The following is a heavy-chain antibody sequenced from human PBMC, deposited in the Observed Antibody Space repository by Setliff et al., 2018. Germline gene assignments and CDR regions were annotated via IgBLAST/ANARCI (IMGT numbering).Heavy chain of an antibody. Sequence: PGGSLRLSCAASGFSFSSYTMNWVRQAPGKGLEWVASFSSRNDYIYYVDSVKGRFTISRDNAKNSLYLQMTSLRAEDTAVYYCARLAGTMTIYGYYHYYMDVWGKGTTVTVSS. V-gene: IGHV3-21*01. CDR2: FSSRNDYI. CDR3: ARLAGTMTIYGYYHYYMDV. J-gene: IGHJ6*03. D-gene: IGHD3-22*01. CDR1: GFSFSSYT.